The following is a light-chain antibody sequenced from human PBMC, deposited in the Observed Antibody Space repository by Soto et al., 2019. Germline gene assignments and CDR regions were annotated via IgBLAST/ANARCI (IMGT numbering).Light chain of an antibody. Sequence: QSALTQPASVSGSPGQSITISCTGTSSDVGGYDYVSWYQQLPGKAPKLMIYDVNNRPSGVSNRFSGSKSGNTASLTISGLQAEDEADYYCSSYTGTSTFVSGGGTKVTV. CDR1: SSDVGGYDY. J-gene: IGLJ1*01. V-gene: IGLV2-14*01. CDR2: DVN. CDR3: SSYTGTSTFV.